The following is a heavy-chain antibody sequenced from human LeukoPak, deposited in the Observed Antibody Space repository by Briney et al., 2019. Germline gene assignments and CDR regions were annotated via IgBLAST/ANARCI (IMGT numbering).Heavy chain of an antibody. V-gene: IGHV3-23*01. D-gene: IGHD2-2*01. CDR1: GFTFSSYA. J-gene: IGHJ4*02. Sequence: GGSLRLSCAASGFTFSSYAISWVRQAPGKGLEWVSAISGSGGSTYYADSVKGRFTISRDNSKNTLYLQMNSLRAEDTAVYYCAKNPLGYCSSTSCYTLPVDYWGQGTLVTVSS. CDR3: AKNPLGYCSSTSCYTLPVDY. CDR2: ISGSGGST.